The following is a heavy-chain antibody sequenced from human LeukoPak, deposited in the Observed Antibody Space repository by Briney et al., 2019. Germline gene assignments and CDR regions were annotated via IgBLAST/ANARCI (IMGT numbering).Heavy chain of an antibody. J-gene: IGHJ4*02. CDR1: GFNFSTYA. V-gene: IGHV3-23*01. D-gene: IGHD3-3*01. Sequence: PGGSLRLSCAASGFNFSTYAMNWVRQAPGKGLEWVSFISSSGGTTYYGDSVKGRFTISRDNSKSTLYLQLNSLGAEDTAVYYCARDDVWSAHWGQGTLVIVSS. CDR2: ISSSGGTT. CDR3: ARDDVWSAH.